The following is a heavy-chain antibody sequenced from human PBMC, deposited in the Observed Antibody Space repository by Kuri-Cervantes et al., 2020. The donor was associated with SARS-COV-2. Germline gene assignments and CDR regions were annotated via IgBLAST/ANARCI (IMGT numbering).Heavy chain of an antibody. CDR1: GFTFSSYG. V-gene: IGHV3-30*02. CDR2: IRYDGSNK. J-gene: IGHJ4*02. Sequence: GESLKISCAASGFTFSSYGMHWVRQAPGKGLEWVAFIRYDGSNKYYADSAKGRFTISRDNSKNTLYLQMNSLKTEDTAVYYCTTELLWFGENLGFDYWGQGTLVTVSS. CDR3: TTELLWFGENLGFDY. D-gene: IGHD3-10*01.